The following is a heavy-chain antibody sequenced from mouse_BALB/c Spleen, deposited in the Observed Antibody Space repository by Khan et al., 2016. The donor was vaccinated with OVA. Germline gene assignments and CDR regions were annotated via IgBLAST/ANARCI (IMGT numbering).Heavy chain of an antibody. CDR2: IWTGGST. Sequence: VQLQESGPGLVAPSQSLSITCTVSGFSLTSYGVHWVRQPPGKGLEWLGVIWTGGSTNYNSALMSRLSISKDNSKRQVFLKMNSLQTDDTAMYYCARYDGNYGCYFDVWVAGTTVTVSS. CDR3: ARYDGNYGCYFDV. V-gene: IGHV2-9*02. D-gene: IGHD2-1*01. CDR1: GFSLTSYG. J-gene: IGHJ1*01.